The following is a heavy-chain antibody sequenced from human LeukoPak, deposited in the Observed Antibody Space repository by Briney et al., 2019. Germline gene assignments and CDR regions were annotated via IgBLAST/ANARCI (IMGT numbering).Heavy chain of an antibody. D-gene: IGHD6-13*01. J-gene: IGHJ4*02. CDR1: GYTFSSYG. CDR2: ISVYNGNT. V-gene: IGHV1-18*01. Sequence: LWASVKVSCKASGYTFSSYGITWVRQAPGQGLEWMGWISVYNGNTNYAQKLQGRVTMTTDTSTSTAYMELRSLRSDDTAIYYCARDREAAGQKLTDYWDQGTLVTVSS. CDR3: ARDREAAGQKLTDY.